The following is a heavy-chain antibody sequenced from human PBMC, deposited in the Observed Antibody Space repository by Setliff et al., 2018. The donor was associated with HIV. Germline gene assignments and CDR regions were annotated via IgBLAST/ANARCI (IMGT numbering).Heavy chain of an antibody. D-gene: IGHD3-22*01. CDR2: ISSSGSTI. CDR3: ARGKLRGYYDSRGPLDC. CDR1: GFTFSSYE. J-gene: IGHJ4*02. Sequence: GGSLRLSCAASGFTFSSYEMNWVRQAPGKGLEWVSYISSSGSTIYYADSVKGRFTISRDNAKNSLYLQMNSLRAEDTAVYYCARGKLRGYYDSRGPLDCWGQGTLVTVSS. V-gene: IGHV3-48*03.